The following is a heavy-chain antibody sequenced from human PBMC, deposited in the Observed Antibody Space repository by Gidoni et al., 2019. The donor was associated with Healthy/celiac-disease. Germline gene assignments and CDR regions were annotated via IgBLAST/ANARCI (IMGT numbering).Heavy chain of an antibody. CDR3: TRTYYYGSGSREGFDY. J-gene: IGHJ4*02. D-gene: IGHD3-10*01. V-gene: IGHV3-49*04. CDR2: IRSKAYGGTT. CDR1: GFTFGDYA. Sequence: EVQLVESGVGLVQPGRSLRLSCTASGFTFGDYAMSWVRQAPGKGLEWVGFIRSKAYGGTTEYAASVKGRFTISRDDSKSIAYLQMNSLKTEDTAVYYCTRTYYYGSGSREGFDYWGQGTLVTVSS.